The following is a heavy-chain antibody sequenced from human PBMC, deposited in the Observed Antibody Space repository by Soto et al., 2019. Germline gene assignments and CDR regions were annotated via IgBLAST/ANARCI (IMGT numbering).Heavy chain of an antibody. CDR1: GYTFTSYG. V-gene: IGHV1-8*01. Sequence: AAVKLSCKASGYTFTSYGINWVRQATGQGLEWMGWMNPNSGNTGYAQKFQGRVTMTRNTSISTAYLQWSSLKASDTAMYYCASRRADSSGWPDYYYYYGMDVWGQGTTVTVSS. D-gene: IGHD6-19*01. J-gene: IGHJ6*02. CDR3: ASRRADSSGWPDYYYYYGMDV. CDR2: MNPNSGNT.